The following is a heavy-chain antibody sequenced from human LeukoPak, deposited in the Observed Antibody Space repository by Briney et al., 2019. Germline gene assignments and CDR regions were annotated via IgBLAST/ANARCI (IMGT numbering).Heavy chain of an antibody. CDR3: AKCRTTTVDY. V-gene: IGHV3-30*18. CDR1: GFTFSSYG. CDR2: ISYDGSNK. J-gene: IGHJ4*02. Sequence: GGSLRLSCAASGFTFSSYGMHWVRQAPGKGLEWVAVISYDGSNKYYADSVKGRFTISRDNSKNTLYLQMNSLRAEDTAVYYCAKCRTTTVDYWGQGTLVTVSS. D-gene: IGHD1-1*01.